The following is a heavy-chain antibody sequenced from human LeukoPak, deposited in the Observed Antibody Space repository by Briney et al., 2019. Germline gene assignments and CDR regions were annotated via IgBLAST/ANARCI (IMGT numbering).Heavy chain of an antibody. V-gene: IGHV4-59*01. J-gene: IGHJ3*02. CDR3: ARGREDYGDYVSKTGAFDI. D-gene: IGHD4-17*01. CDR2: IYYSGST. Sequence: SETLSLTCTVSGGSISSYYWSWIRQPPGKGLEWIGYIYYSGSTNYNPSLKSRVTISVDTSKNQFSLKLSSVTAADTAVYYCARGREDYGDYVSKTGAFDIWGQGTMVTVSP. CDR1: GGSISSYY.